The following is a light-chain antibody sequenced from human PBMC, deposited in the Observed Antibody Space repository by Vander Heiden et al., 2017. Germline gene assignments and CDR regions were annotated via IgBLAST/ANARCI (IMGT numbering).Light chain of an antibody. J-gene: IGKJ1*01. V-gene: IGKV3-11*01. Sequence: IVLTPSPATLPFPPGERATLSCRASQSVSSYLSWYQQTPGQSPRLLIYDNSNRGTGIPARFSGSGCGTDITLTISSLGPADFAVYYYQRRSNWPWTFGQGTKVEIK. CDR1: QSVSSY. CDR2: DNS. CDR3: QRRSNWPWT.